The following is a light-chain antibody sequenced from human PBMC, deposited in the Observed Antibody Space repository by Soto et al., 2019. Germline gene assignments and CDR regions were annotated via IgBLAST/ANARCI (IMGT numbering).Light chain of an antibody. J-gene: IGKJ1*01. CDR2: DAS. Sequence: DIQMTQSPSTLSASVGDRVTITCRASQTIHSFLAWYQQKAGKAPKLLIYDASNLESGVPSRFSGSGSGTESILPSSGLQPNDFEPFYCHHFHVFLGTFGKGTKGKS. CDR1: QTIHSF. CDR3: HHFHVFLGT. V-gene: IGKV1-5*01.